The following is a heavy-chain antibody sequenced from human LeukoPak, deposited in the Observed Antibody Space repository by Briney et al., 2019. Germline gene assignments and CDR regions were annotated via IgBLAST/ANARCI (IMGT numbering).Heavy chain of an antibody. CDR2: MSGSGGST. J-gene: IGHJ3*02. CDR3: ARPRRGVINDAFDT. CDR1: EFTFSSYG. D-gene: IGHD3-10*01. Sequence: PGGSLRLSCAVSEFTFSSYGMSWVRQAPGKGLEWVSTMSGSGGSTYNADSVRGRFTISRDNSKDTLYLQMNSLRVEDTAVYYCARPRRGVINDAFDTWGQGTMVTVSS. V-gene: IGHV3-23*01.